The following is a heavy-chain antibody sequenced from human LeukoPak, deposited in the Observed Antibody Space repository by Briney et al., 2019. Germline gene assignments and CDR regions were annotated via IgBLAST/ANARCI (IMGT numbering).Heavy chain of an antibody. J-gene: IGHJ4*02. Sequence: PETLSLTCTVSGGSISSSSYYWGWIRQSPGKGLEWIGSMYYSGSTYYNPSLKSRVTISVDTSKNQFSLKLSSVTAADTAVYYCARWAVAPRDFDYWGQGTLVTVSS. CDR3: ARWAVAPRDFDY. CDR2: MYYSGST. D-gene: IGHD6-19*01. CDR1: GGSISSSSYY. V-gene: IGHV4-39*01.